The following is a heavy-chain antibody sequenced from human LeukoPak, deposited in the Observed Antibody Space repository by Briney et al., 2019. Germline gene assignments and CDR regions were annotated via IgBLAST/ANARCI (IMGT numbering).Heavy chain of an antibody. CDR1: GGSISSYY. Sequence: RTSETLSLTCTVSGGSISSYYWSWIRQPPGKGLEWIGYIYYSGSTNYNPSLKSRVTISVDTSKNQFSLKLSSVTAADTAVYYCARLPYYYDSSGYYPWGQGTLVTVSS. D-gene: IGHD3-22*01. J-gene: IGHJ5*02. CDR2: IYYSGST. CDR3: ARLPYYYDSSGYYP. V-gene: IGHV4-59*08.